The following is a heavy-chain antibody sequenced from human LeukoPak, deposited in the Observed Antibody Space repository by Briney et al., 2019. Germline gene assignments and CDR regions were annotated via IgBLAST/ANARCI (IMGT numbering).Heavy chain of an antibody. CDR2: INHSGST. V-gene: IGHV4-34*01. Sequence: SETLSLTCAVYGGSFSGYYWSWIRQPPGKGLEWIGEINHSGSTNYNPSLKSRVTISVDTSKNQFSLKLSSVTAADTAVYYCARFLTCYYPGNFDYWGQGTLVTVSS. CDR1: GGSFSGYY. J-gene: IGHJ4*02. D-gene: IGHD3-9*01. CDR3: ARFLTCYYPGNFDY.